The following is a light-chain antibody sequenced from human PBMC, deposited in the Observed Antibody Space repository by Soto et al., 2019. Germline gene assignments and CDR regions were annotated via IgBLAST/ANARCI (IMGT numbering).Light chain of an antibody. V-gene: IGKV3-15*01. CDR1: QNIGTK. CDR3: QQYYYWRT. Sequence: EIVMTHSPATLAVSPGGRAILSCRASQNIGTKVAWYQQKSGQAPCLLMCDVSTTASAAPARFSGGGSGSEFTLTSSMVQSEDSAIYCCQQYYYWRTFGQGTKVDIK. J-gene: IGKJ1*01. CDR2: DVS.